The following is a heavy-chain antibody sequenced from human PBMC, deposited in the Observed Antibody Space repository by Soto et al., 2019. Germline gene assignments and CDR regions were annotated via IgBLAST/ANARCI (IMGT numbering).Heavy chain of an antibody. D-gene: IGHD1-26*01. V-gene: IGHV1-69*02. CDR2: IIPIIAIA. J-gene: IGHJ4*02. CDR3: AKVGRDDGYY. Sequence: QVQLVQSGAEVKKPGSSVKVSCRASGGTFSSYTISGVRQAPGQGLEWMGRIIPIIAIANYAQKFQGRVTITADESTSTAYMELSSLRPEDTAVYYCAKVGRDDGYYWGQGTLVTVSS. CDR1: GGTFSSYT.